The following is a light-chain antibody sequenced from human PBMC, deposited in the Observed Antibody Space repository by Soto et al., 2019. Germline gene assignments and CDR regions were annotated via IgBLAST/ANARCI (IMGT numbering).Light chain of an antibody. CDR1: SSNIGNKY. V-gene: IGLV1-51*02. J-gene: IGLJ2*01. Sequence: QSVLTQPPSVSAALGQKVTISCSGSSSNIGNKYVSWYQQLPGTAPKLLIYENNKRPSGIPDQFSGSKSGTSATLDITGLQTGDEADYYCGTWDSSLSGGVFGGGTKLTVL. CDR2: ENN. CDR3: GTWDSSLSGGV.